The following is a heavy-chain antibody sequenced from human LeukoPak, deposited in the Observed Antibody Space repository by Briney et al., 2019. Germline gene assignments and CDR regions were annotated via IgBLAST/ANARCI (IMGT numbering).Heavy chain of an antibody. CDR2: ISGTSGST. J-gene: IGHJ4*02. CDR1: GFPFSTYS. V-gene: IGHV3-48*04. D-gene: IGHD3-10*01. CDR3: ARGQYGSGIDY. Sequence: GGSLRFSCAASGFPFSTYSVNWVRQALGKGLEWVSYISGTSGSTYYADSVKGRFTISRDNARNSLYLQMNSLRAEDTAVYYCARGQYGSGIDYWGQGTLVTVSS.